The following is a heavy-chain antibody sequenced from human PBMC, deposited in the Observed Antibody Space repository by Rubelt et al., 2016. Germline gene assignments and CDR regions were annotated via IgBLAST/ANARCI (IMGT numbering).Heavy chain of an antibody. CDR3: ARMNLAVAAFDY. Sequence: SGGSTYYADSVKGRFTISRDNSKNTLYLQMNSLRAEDTAVYYCARMNLAVAAFDYWGQGTLVTVSS. D-gene: IGHD6-19*01. CDR2: SGGST. V-gene: IGHV3-66*02. J-gene: IGHJ4*02.